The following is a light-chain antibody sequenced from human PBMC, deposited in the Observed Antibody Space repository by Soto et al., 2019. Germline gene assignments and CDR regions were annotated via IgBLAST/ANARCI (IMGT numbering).Light chain of an antibody. V-gene: IGKV3-20*01. J-gene: IGKJ1*01. CDR2: GAS. Sequence: ELVLAQSPDTLSLSPGEIATLSCRASQSVTYDQLAWYRQTPGQAPRLLIWGASIRATDLPDRFSGGGSGTDLTITISRLEAEDFEVYYCHQYGISPGSFGQGTKVDIK. CDR1: QSVTYDQ. CDR3: HQYGISPGS.